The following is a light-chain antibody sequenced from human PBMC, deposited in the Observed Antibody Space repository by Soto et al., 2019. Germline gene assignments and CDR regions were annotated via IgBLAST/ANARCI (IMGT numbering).Light chain of an antibody. J-gene: IGKJ1*01. CDR3: QDYGSSEWT. V-gene: IGKV3-20*01. CDR1: QNVRSNY. Sequence: MVLTQNPGTLSLSPGERVTLSCRASQNVRSNYLAWYQQKPGQAPRLLIYGASTRASGIPERFSGSGSGTDFTLTISRLEPEDFAVYYCQDYGSSEWTFGQGTKVAIK. CDR2: GAS.